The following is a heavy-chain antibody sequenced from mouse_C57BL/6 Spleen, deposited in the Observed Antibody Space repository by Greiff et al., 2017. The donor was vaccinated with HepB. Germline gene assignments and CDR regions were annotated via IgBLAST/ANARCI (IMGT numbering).Heavy chain of an antibody. CDR1: GYTFTSYW. CDR3: ARRDYYYGSSYVGGFDY. CDR2: IYPSDSET. D-gene: IGHD1-1*01. J-gene: IGHJ2*01. V-gene: IGHV1-61*01. Sequence: QVQLQQPGAELVRPGSSVKLSCKASGYTFTSYWMDWVKQRPGQGLEWIGNIYPSDSETHYNQKFKDKATLTVDKSSSTAYMQLSSLTSEDSAVYYCARRDYYYGSSYVGGFDYWGQGTTLTVSS.